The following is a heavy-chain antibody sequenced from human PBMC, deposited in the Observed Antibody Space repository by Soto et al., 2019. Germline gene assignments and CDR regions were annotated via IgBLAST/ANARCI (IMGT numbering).Heavy chain of an antibody. CDR2: VNPANGYT. D-gene: IGHD1-20*01. V-gene: IGHV1-3*01. J-gene: IGHJ4*02. CDR1: GYIFSSYA. CDR3: ARLITGTGGVDY. Sequence: QVQLVQSGAGVKKPGASVTVSCKASGYIFSSYAMHWVRQAPGQRLEWMGWVNPANGYTKYSQTCQGRVTITWDTSASTAYMDLSSLRSGNTAVYYCARLITGTGGVDYWGQGTLVTVSS.